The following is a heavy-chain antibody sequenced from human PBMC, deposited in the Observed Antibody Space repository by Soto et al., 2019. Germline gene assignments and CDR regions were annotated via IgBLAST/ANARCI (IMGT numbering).Heavy chain of an antibody. D-gene: IGHD3-10*01. CDR1: GGIFSTYA. CDR2: IIPIFGTP. V-gene: IGHV1-69*13. J-gene: IGHJ4*02. CDR3: ARDRDDYGSGNYYNRIDF. Sequence: ASVKVSCKASGGIFSTYAISWLRQAPGQGLEWMGGIIPIFGTPNYAQRFQGRVTITADESTSTAYMELSRLRSEDTAVYYCARDRDDYGSGNYYNRIDFWGQGTXVTVSS.